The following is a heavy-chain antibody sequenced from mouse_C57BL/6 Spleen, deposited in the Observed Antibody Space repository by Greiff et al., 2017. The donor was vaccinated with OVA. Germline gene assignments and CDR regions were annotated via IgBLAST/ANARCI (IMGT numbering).Heavy chain of an antibody. J-gene: IGHJ4*01. D-gene: IGHD1-1*01. CDR1: FFPFPPPT. CDR3: ARWTTLAATRAMDY. CDR2: IYPRDGST. Sequence: QVQLQQSDAELVKPGASLPLSFTFSFFPFPPPTLPWLQQTPEQGLSWIGYIYPRDGSTKYNEKFKGKATLTADKSSSTAYMQLNSLTSEDSAVYFCARWTTLAATRAMDYWGQGTSVTVSS. V-gene: IGHV1-78*01.